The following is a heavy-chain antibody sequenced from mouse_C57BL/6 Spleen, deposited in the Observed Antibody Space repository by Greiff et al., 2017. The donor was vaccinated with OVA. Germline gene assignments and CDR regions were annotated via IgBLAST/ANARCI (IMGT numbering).Heavy chain of an antibody. Sequence: DVQLQESGPELVKPGASVKIPCKASGYTFTDYNMDWVKQSHGKSLEWIGDINPNNGGTIYNQKFKGKATLTVDKSSSTAYMELRSLTSEDTAVYYCATYYGSSPAWFAYWGQGTLVTVSA. J-gene: IGHJ3*01. V-gene: IGHV1-18*01. CDR1: GYTFTDYN. CDR3: ATYYGSSPAWFAY. D-gene: IGHD1-1*01. CDR2: INPNNGGT.